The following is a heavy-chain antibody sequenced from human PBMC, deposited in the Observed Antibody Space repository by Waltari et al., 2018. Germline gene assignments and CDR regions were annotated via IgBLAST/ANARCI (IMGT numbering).Heavy chain of an antibody. J-gene: IGHJ4*02. CDR3: ARATFGDLFLFDF. CDR1: GDSISSGDYC. D-gene: IGHD3-10*01. CDR2: ISYSAST. Sequence: QVQPQESGPGLVKASQTLSLTCTVSGDSISSGDYCWNWIRQHPGKGLEWIGYISYSASTYYNPSLNMQVTISVETSQNQFALKLSSVTAADTAVYYCARATFGDLFLFDFWGPGTLVSVSS. V-gene: IGHV4-31*01.